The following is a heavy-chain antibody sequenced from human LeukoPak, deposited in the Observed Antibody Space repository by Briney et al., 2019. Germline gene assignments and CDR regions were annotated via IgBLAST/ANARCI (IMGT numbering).Heavy chain of an antibody. CDR3: AKGATSAYFSPLDS. V-gene: IGHV3-23*01. J-gene: IGHJ4*02. CDR2: ITNGGGNT. CDR1: GFTFSNYA. Sequence: GGSLRLSCGASGFTFSNYAISWVREAPGKGLEWVSGITNGGGNTNYADSVKVRFTISRDNAKNTLYLQMDSLRAEDTAIYYCAKGATSAYFSPLDSWGQGTLVTVSS. D-gene: IGHD3-22*01.